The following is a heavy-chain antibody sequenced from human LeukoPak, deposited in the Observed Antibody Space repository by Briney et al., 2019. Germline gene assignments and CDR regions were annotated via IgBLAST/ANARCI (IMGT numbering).Heavy chain of an antibody. CDR2: IYSGGST. V-gene: IGHV3-66*01. CDR3: ARDLGYSAYATVRGNDVEI. D-gene: IGHD5-12*01. J-gene: IGHJ3*02. Sequence: GGSLRLSCAASGFTVSTNYMSWVRQAPGKVLERVSIIYSGGSTYYADSVKGRFTISRDISQNTVYLQMNSLRAEDTAVYYCARDLGYSAYATVRGNDVEIWGQGTMVTVSS. CDR1: GFTVSTNY.